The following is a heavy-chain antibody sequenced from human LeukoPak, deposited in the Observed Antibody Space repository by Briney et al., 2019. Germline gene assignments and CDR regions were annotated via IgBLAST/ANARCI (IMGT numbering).Heavy chain of an antibody. CDR2: ISSSSSYI. Sequence: PGGSLRLSCEGSAFIFSGHWMNWVRQAPGKGLEWVSSISSSSSYIYYADSVKGRFTISRDNAKNSLYLQMNSLRAEDTAVYYCARGSSSSWYFCFGGQGTLVTVSS. V-gene: IGHV3-21*01. CDR1: AFIFSGHW. D-gene: IGHD6-13*01. CDR3: ARGSSSSWYFCF. J-gene: IGHJ4*02.